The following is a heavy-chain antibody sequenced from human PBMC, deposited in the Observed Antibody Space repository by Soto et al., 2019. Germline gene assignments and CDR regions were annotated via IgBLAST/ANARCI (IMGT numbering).Heavy chain of an antibody. V-gene: IGHV3-21*01. J-gene: IGHJ4*02. CDR2: ISISSSYI. Sequence: GGSLRFSCAASGFTFSSYSMNWVRQAPGKGLEWVSSISISSSYIYYADSVKGRFTISRDNAKNSLYLQMNSLRAEDTAVYFCARDGSYWNDVGPDWGQGTLVTVSS. CDR3: ARDGSYWNDVGPD. CDR1: GFTFSSYS. D-gene: IGHD1-1*01.